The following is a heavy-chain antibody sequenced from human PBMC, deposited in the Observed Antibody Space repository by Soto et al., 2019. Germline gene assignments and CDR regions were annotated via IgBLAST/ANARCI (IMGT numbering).Heavy chain of an antibody. CDR3: ARSPNYYDSSGYYY. CDR1: GGSFSGYY. CDR2: INHSGST. D-gene: IGHD3-22*01. V-gene: IGHV4-34*01. Sequence: SETLSLTCAVYGGSFSGYYWSWIRQPPGKGLEWIGEINHSGSTNYNPSLKSRVTISVDTSKNQFSLKLSSVTAADTAVYYCARSPNYYDSSGYYYWGQGTMVTVYS. J-gene: IGHJ4*02.